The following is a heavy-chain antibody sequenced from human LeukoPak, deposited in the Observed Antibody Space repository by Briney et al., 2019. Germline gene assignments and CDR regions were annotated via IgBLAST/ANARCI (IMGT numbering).Heavy chain of an antibody. D-gene: IGHD2-15*01. CDR1: GFTFSSYG. CDR3: ARAPPYCSGGACYFDY. CDR2: IWYDGNNK. V-gene: IGHV3-33*08. J-gene: IGHJ4*02. Sequence: GGSLRLSCAASGFTFSSYGMHWVRQAPGKGLEWVAVIWYDGNNKYYADSVKGRFTISRDNSKNTLFLQMNSLRAEDSAVYYCARAPPYCSGGACYFDYWGQGTLVTVSS.